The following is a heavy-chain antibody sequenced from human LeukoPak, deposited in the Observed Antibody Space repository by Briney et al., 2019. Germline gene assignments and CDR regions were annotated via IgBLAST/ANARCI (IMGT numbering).Heavy chain of an antibody. J-gene: IGHJ4*02. Sequence: PGGSLRLSCAASGFTFSSYGMHWVRQAPGKGLEWVSAISGSGGSTYYADSVKGRFTISRDNSKNTLYLQMNSLRAEDTAVYYCAKDPDGSGSYFYWGQGTLVTVSS. CDR2: ISGSGGST. CDR1: GFTFSSYG. V-gene: IGHV3-23*01. D-gene: IGHD3-10*01. CDR3: AKDPDGSGSYFY.